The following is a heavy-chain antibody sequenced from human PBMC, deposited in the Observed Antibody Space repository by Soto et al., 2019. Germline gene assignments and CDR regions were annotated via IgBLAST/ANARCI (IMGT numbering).Heavy chain of an antibody. CDR2: INHSGST. J-gene: IGHJ4*02. V-gene: IGHV4-34*01. Sequence: XGTLSLTCAVSGGSFSRHYWSWIRQPPGKGLEWIGEINHSGSTNSNPSLKSRVTISVDTSKNQFSLRLTSVTAADTAVYYCARGLQRDAPDKFSCDSWGQGTLVTVSS. CDR1: GGSFSRHY. CDR3: ARGLQRDAPDKFSCDS.